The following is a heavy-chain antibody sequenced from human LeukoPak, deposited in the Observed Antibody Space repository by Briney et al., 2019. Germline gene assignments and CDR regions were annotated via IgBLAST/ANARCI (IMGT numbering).Heavy chain of an antibody. CDR2: INPNSGGT. CDR1: GYTFTGYY. D-gene: IGHD3-22*01. J-gene: IGHJ3*02. V-gene: IGHV1-2*02. Sequence: ASVKVSCKASGYTFTGYYMHWVRQAPGQGLEWMGWINPNSGGTNYAQKFQGRVTMTRGTSISTAYMELSRLRSDDTAVYYCARDIVVVIRARVGAFDIWGQGTMVTVSS. CDR3: ARDIVVVIRARVGAFDI.